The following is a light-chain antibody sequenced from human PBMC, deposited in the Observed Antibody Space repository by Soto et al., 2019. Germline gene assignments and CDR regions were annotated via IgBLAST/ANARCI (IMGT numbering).Light chain of an antibody. V-gene: IGKV1-5*01. CDR1: QRISSW. Sequence: DIQMTQSPSTLSASVGDRVTITCRASQRISSWLAWYQQKPGKAPKLLIYDASTLETGVPSRFSGSASGTDFTLTISSLQPDDFATYYRQQFNSSRNTFGQGTKLQI. CDR3: QQFNSSRNT. J-gene: IGKJ2*01. CDR2: DAS.